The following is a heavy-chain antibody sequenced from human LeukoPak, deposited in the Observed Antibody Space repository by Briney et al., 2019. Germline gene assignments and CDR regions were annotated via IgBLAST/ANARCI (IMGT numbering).Heavy chain of an antibody. V-gene: IGHV3-53*01. CDR2: IYSGGST. Sequence: PGGSLRLSCAASGFTVSSNYMSWVRRAPGKGLEWVSVIYSGGSTYYADSVKGRFTISRDNSKNTLYLQMNSLRAEDTAVYYCASRTLTTVTTDPSYYYGMDVWGKGTTVTVSS. CDR1: GFTVSSNY. D-gene: IGHD4-17*01. CDR3: ASRTLTTVTTDPSYYYGMDV. J-gene: IGHJ6*04.